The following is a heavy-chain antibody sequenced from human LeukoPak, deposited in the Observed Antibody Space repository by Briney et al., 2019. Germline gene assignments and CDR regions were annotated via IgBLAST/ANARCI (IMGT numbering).Heavy chain of an antibody. D-gene: IGHD3-22*01. CDR3: ARFRNYYDSSGYPYYFDY. J-gene: IGHJ4*02. CDR1: GASLSRYY. V-gene: IGHV4-59*08. Sequence: SETLSLTCTVSGASLSRYYWSWIRQPPGKGLEWIGYIYYSGSSTYSPSLQSRVTISVDTSKNQFSLRLSSVTAADTAVYYCARFRNYYDSSGYPYYFDYWGQGTLVTVSS. CDR2: IYYSGSS.